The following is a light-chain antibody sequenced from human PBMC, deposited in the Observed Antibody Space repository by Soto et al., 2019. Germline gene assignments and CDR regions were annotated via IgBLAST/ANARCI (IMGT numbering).Light chain of an antibody. V-gene: IGKV1-5*01. Sequence: AVGDTATITCPASHKIRNLFAWYQQKPGRAPKPLIFDASTLRTGVPSRFSGSGSGSEFNFTITGLQPDDFATYFCQQYENLPTFGQGTRLEIK. CDR1: HKIRNL. J-gene: IGKJ5*01. CDR3: QQYENLPT. CDR2: DAS.